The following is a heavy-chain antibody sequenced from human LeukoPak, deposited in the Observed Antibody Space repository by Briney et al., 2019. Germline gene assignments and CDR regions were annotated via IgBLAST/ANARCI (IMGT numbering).Heavy chain of an antibody. CDR1: GGSISSSSYY. CDR3: ARGTGTGLDP. D-gene: IGHD1-1*01. J-gene: IGHJ5*02. Sequence: PSETLSLTCTVSGGSISSSSYYWGWIRQPPGKGLEWIGSIYYSGSTYYNPSLKSRVTISVDTSKNQFSLKLSSVTAADTAVYYCARGTGTGLDPWGQGTLVTVSS. V-gene: IGHV4-39*01. CDR2: IYYSGST.